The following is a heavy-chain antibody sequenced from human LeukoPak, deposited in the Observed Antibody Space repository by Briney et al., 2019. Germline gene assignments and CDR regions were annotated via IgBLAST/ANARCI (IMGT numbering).Heavy chain of an antibody. CDR3: ARALAVTTWVYYFDY. Sequence: GGSLRLSCAASGFTFSSYSMNWVRQAPGKGLEWVSSISSSSSYIYYADSVKGRFTISRDNAKNSLYLQMNSLRAEDTAVYYCARALAVTTWVYYFDYWGQGTLVTVSS. CDR1: GFTFSSYS. CDR2: ISSSSSYI. J-gene: IGHJ4*02. D-gene: IGHD1-14*01. V-gene: IGHV3-21*01.